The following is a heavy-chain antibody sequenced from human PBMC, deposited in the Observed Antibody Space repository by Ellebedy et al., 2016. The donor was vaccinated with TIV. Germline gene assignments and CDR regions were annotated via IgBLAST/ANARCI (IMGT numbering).Heavy chain of an antibody. V-gene: IGHV3-11*01. CDR3: VRGPMGVSTVTERYYGLDV. J-gene: IGHJ6*02. CDR1: GFIFSDYY. Sequence: GESLKISCAASGFIFSDYYMSWVRQVPGKGLEWLTYISPSSRTIKYADTMKGRFNFSRDNANNSLDLQMNGLKVDDTAVYHGVRGPMGVSTVTERYYGLDVWGQGIKVTVSS. D-gene: IGHD4-17*01. CDR2: ISPSSRTI.